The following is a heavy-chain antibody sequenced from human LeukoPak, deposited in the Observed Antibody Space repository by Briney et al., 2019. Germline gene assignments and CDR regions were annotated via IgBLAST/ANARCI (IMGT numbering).Heavy chain of an antibody. CDR2: ISYDGSNK. CDR3: AKDRDYDSSGYYYGLDDY. J-gene: IGHJ4*02. D-gene: IGHD3-22*01. Sequence: GGSLRLSCAASGFTFSSYAMHWVRQAPGKGLEWVAVISYDGSNKYYADSVKGRFTISRDNSKNTLYLQMNSLRAEDTAVYYCAKDRDYDSSGYYYGLDDYWGQGTLVTVSS. V-gene: IGHV3-30-3*01. CDR1: GFTFSSYA.